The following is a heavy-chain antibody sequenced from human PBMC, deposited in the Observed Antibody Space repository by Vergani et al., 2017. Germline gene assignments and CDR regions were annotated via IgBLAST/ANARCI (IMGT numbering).Heavy chain of an antibody. CDR3: AIATDFWSPPKN. Sequence: EVQLVETGGGLIQPGGSLRLSCAASGFTVSSNYMSWVRQAPGKGLEWVSVIYSGGSTYYADSVKGRFTISRDNSKNTLYLQMNSRRAEDTAVYYCAIATDFWSPPKNWGQGTLVTVSS. J-gene: IGHJ4*02. CDR1: GFTVSSNY. V-gene: IGHV3-53*02. D-gene: IGHD3-3*01. CDR2: IYSGGST.